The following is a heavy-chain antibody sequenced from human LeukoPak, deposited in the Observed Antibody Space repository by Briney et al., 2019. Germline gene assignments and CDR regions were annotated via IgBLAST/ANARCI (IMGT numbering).Heavy chain of an antibody. CDR2: IWYDGSKK. D-gene: IGHD1-14*01. J-gene: IGHJ4*02. CDR1: RFTFSSYG. CDR3: AKELTVYNRGYYFDY. Sequence: GGSLRLSCTGSRFTFSSYGMHWVRQAPGKGLEWVAVIWYDGSKKFYADSVKGRFTISRDNSKNTLYLQMNSLSAEDTAVYYCAKELTVYNRGYYFDYWGQGILVTVSS. V-gene: IGHV3-33*06.